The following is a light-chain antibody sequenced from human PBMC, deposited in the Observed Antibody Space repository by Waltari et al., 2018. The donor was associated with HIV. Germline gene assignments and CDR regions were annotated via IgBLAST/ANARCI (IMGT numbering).Light chain of an antibody. CDR1: SSNIGSNT. CDR3: AAWDDSLRGV. J-gene: IGLJ2*01. CDR2: SNN. Sequence: QSVLTQPPSASGTPGQRVTISCSGSSSNIGSNTVNWYQQLPGTAPKLLIYSNNLRPSGVPDRFAGSRSGTSASLAISGLQSEDEAYEYCAAWDDSLRGVFGGGTKLTVL. V-gene: IGLV1-44*01.